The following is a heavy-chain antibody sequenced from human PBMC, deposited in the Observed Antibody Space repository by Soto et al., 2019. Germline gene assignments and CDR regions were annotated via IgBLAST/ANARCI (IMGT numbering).Heavy chain of an antibody. Sequence: GASVKVSCKASGGTFSSYAISWARQAPGQGLEWMGGIIPIFGTANYAQKFQGRVTITADKSTSTAYMELSSLRSEDTAVYYCARHLNYDILTGYYKRGPYYYYGMDVWGQGTTVTVSS. D-gene: IGHD3-9*01. CDR3: ARHLNYDILTGYYKRGPYYYYGMDV. V-gene: IGHV1-69*06. CDR2: IIPIFGTA. J-gene: IGHJ6*02. CDR1: GGTFSSYA.